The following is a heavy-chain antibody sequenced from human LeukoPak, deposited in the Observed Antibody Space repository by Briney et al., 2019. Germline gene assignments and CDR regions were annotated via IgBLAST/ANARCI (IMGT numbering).Heavy chain of an antibody. CDR3: ARGPHFMAAADY. CDR1: GFTFSSYA. J-gene: IGHJ4*02. D-gene: IGHD6-13*01. Sequence: GGSLRLSCAASGFTFSSYAMHWVRQAPGKGLEWVAVISYDGSNKYYADSVKGRFTISRDNSKNTLYLQMNSLRAEDTAVYYCARGPHFMAAADYWGQGTLVTVSP. V-gene: IGHV3-30-3*01. CDR2: ISYDGSNK.